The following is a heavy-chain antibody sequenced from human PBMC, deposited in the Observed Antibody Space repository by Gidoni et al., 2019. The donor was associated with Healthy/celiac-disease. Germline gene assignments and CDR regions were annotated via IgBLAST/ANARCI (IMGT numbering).Heavy chain of an antibody. CDR2: ISSSGSTI. J-gene: IGHJ6*02. D-gene: IGHD6-6*01. Sequence: QVQLVESGGGLVKPGGSLRLSCAASGFTFSDHYLSWIRQAAGKGLEWVSYISSSGSTIYYADSVKGRFTISRDNAKNSLYLQMNSLRAEDTAVYYCARDQRSIAARPRSFYYYYGMDVWGQGTTVTVSS. CDR3: ARDQRSIAARPRSFYYYYGMDV. V-gene: IGHV3-11*01. CDR1: GFTFSDHY.